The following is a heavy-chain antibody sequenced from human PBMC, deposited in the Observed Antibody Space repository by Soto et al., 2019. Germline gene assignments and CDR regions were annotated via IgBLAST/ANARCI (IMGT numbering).Heavy chain of an antibody. CDR1: GSSSDPFT. J-gene: IGHJ4*02. D-gene: IGHD2-15*01. V-gene: IGHV3-9*02. CDR3: AVSSPDIVVLPSSIYFTS. CDR2: LSWDRSTV. Sequence: LRLSCVASGSSSDPFTMHWVRELPGKGLEWVAGLSWDRSTVAYADSVQGRFTISRDHAKNSVDLLMDSLRPDDTALYFCAVSSPDIVVLPSSIYFTSWGPGTQVTVSS.